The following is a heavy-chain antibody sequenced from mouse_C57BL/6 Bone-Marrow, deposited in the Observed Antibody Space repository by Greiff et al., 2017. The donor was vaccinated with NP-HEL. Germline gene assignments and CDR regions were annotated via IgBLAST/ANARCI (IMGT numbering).Heavy chain of an antibody. V-gene: IGHV3-6*01. CDR1: GYSITSGYY. J-gene: IGHJ1*03. CDR3: ARAPTANWYFDV. Sequence: EVQLQQSGPGLVKPSQSLSLTCSVTGYSITSGYYWNWIRQFPGNKLEWMGYISYDGSNNYNPSLKNRIPITRDTSKNQFFLKLNSVTTEDTATYYCARAPTANWYFDVWGTGTTVTVSS. CDR2: ISYDGSN. D-gene: IGHD1-2*01.